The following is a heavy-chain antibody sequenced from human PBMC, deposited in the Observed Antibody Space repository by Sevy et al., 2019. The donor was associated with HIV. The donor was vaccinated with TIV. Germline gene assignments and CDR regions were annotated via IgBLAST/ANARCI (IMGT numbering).Heavy chain of an antibody. V-gene: IGHV3-21*01. CDR2: ISGSGSYI. CDR3: VREAANVRYFDS. D-gene: IGHD3-10*02. Sequence: GGSLRLSCGVSGFTFSTYSMNWVRQAPGKGLEWVSSISGSGSYIYYADSVQGRFTISRDNVKNSLYLQMNSLRAEDTAVYYCVREAANVRYFDSWGQGTLVTVSS. CDR1: GFTFSTYS. J-gene: IGHJ4*02.